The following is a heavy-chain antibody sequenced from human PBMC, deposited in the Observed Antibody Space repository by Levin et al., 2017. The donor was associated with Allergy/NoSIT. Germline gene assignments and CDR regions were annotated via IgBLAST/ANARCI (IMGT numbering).Heavy chain of an antibody. CDR2: IGGSGST. D-gene: IGHD4-17*01. CDR3: AKRITVTKGFDH. V-gene: IGHV3-23*01. J-gene: IGHJ4*02. Sequence: GGSLRLSCAASGFTFSSNSMSWVRQAPERGLEWVSAIGGSGSTYYADSVKGRFTISRDNSKNTLYLQMNSLRAEDTAVYYCAKRITVTKGFDHWGQGTLVTVSS. CDR1: GFTFSSNS.